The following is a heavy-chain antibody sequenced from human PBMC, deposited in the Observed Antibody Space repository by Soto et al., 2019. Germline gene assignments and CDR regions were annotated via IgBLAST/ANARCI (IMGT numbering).Heavy chain of an antibody. CDR3: ARVRAEWVTPDAFDI. V-gene: IGHV3-30-3*01. J-gene: IGHJ3*02. CDR2: ISYDGSNK. D-gene: IGHD2-21*02. CDR1: GFTFSSYA. Sequence: ESGGGVVQPGRSLRLSCAASGFTFSSYAMHWVRQAPGKGLEWVAVISYDGSNKYYADSVKGRFTISRDNSKNTLYLQMNSLRAEDTAVYYCARVRAEWVTPDAFDIWGQGTMVTVSS.